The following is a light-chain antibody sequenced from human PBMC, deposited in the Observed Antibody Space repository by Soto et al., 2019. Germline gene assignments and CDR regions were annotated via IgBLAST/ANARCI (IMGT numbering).Light chain of an antibody. CDR1: TGAVTSDFY. V-gene: IGLV7-43*01. CDR3: LLYYGGARWV. J-gene: IGLJ3*02. CDR2: STT. Sequence: QTVVTQEPSLTVSPGGTVTLTCASSTGAVTSDFYPNWFQQRPGQAPRALTHSTTNRHSWTPARFSASLLGGKATLTLSDAQPEDEAVYYCLLYYGGARWVFGGGTKLTVL.